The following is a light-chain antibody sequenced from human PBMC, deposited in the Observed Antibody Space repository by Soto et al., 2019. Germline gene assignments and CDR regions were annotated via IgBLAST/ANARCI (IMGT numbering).Light chain of an antibody. V-gene: IGLV2-14*01. J-gene: IGLJ2*01. CDR1: SNDVGGYAY. CDR2: EVS. CDR3: SSYTSTTTPG. Sequence: QSVLTQPASVSGSPGQSITITCTGTSNDVGGYAYVSWYQQYPDRAPKLVISEVSNRPSGVSHRFSGSRSGNTASLTISGLQAEDEADYYCSSYTSTTTPGFGGGTQLTVL.